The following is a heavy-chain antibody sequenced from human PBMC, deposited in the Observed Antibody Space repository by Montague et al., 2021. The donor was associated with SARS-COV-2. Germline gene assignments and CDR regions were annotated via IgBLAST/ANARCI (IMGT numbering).Heavy chain of an antibody. CDR2: IYHSGGT. Sequence: SETLSLPCSVSGYSISSGYYWGWIRQPPGKGLEWIGNIYHSGGTYYSPSLKSRVTVSVDTSKNQFSLRLSSVTAAGTAVYYCARWYYGSGSYPHWGQGTLVTVSS. CDR1: GYSISSGYY. J-gene: IGHJ4*02. D-gene: IGHD3-10*01. CDR3: ARWYYGSGSYPH. V-gene: IGHV4-38-2*01.